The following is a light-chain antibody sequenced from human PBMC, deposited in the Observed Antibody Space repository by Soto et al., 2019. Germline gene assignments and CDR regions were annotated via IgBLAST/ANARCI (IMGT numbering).Light chain of an antibody. CDR1: QGFTNY. CDR3: QHYNSAPRRFT. V-gene: IGKV1-27*01. J-gene: IGKJ3*01. Sequence: DIQMTQSPSSLSASVGDRVTITCRASQGFTNYLAWYQQKPGKIPTLLIYGTSTLQSGVPSRFSGRGSGTDFTLTISSLQPEDVATYYCQHYNSAPRRFTFGPGTTMDLK. CDR2: GTS.